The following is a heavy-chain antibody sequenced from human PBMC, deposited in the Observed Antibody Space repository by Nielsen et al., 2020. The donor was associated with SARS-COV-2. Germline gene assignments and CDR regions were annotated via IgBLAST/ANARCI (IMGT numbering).Heavy chain of an antibody. J-gene: IGHJ4*02. D-gene: IGHD1-1*01. V-gene: IGHV3-74*01. CDR3: ARVNVTGFDY. Sequence: WIRQPPGKGLVWVSRINSDGSSTSYADSVKGRFTISRDNSKNTLYLQMNSLRAEDTAVYYCARVNVTGFDYWGQGTLVTVSS. CDR2: INSDGSST.